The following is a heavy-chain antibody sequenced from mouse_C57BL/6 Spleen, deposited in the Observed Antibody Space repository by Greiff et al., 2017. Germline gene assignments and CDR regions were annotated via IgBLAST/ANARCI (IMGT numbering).Heavy chain of an antibody. V-gene: IGHV1-82*01. Sequence: QVQLQQSGPELVKPGASVKISCKASGYAFSSSWMNWVKQRPGKGLEWIGRIYPGDGDTNYNGKFKGKATLTADKSSSTAYMQLSSLTSEDSAVYFCAKGIYYDYDGEAMDYWGQGTSVTVSS. CDR1: GYAFSSSW. D-gene: IGHD2-4*01. CDR2: IYPGDGDT. J-gene: IGHJ4*01. CDR3: AKGIYYDYDGEAMDY.